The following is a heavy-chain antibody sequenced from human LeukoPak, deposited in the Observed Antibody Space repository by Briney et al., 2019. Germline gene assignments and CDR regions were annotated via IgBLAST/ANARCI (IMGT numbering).Heavy chain of an antibody. Sequence: GGSLRLSCAASGFTFSSYSMNWVRQAPGKGLEWVSSISSSSSYIYYADSVKGRFTISRDNAKNSLYLQMNSLRAEDTAVYYCASPYCGGDCYPNDAFDIWGQGTMVTVSS. D-gene: IGHD2-21*02. CDR2: ISSSSSYI. CDR1: GFTFSSYS. CDR3: ASPYCGGDCYPNDAFDI. V-gene: IGHV3-21*01. J-gene: IGHJ3*02.